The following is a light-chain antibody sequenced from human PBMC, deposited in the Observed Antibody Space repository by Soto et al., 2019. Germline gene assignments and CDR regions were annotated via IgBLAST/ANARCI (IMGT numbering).Light chain of an antibody. CDR2: FNIDGSH. V-gene: IGLV4-69*01. CDR1: SGHIRYA. CDR3: QTWAAGIPV. Sequence: QSVLTQSPSASASLGASVKLTCTLSSGHIRYAIAWHQQQPEKGPRFLMKFNIDGSHNKGAGIPDRFSGSSSGADRYLTISRLQYEDEADYYCQTWAAGIPVFGGGTKVTVL. J-gene: IGLJ2*01.